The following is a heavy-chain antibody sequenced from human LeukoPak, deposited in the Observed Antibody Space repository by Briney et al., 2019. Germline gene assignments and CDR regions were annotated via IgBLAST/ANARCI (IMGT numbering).Heavy chain of an antibody. V-gene: IGHV4-34*01. J-gene: IGHJ4*02. CDR3: ARGRFARFRRGYYFDY. CDR2: INHSGST. CDR1: GGSFCGYY. D-gene: IGHD3-10*01. Sequence: SETLSLTCAVHGGSFCGYYWSWIRPPPGRGREWIGEINHSGSTNYNPSLKSRVTISVDTSKNQFSLKLSSVTAADTAVYDCARGRFARFRRGYYFDYWGQGTLVTVSS.